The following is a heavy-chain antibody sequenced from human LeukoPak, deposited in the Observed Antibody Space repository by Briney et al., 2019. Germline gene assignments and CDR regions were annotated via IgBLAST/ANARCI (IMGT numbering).Heavy chain of an antibody. J-gene: IGHJ4*02. D-gene: IGHD3-9*01. V-gene: IGHV4-34*01. CDR1: GGSFSGYY. Sequence: SETLSLTCAVYGGSFSGYYWSWLRQPPGKGLEWIGEINHSGSTNYNPSLKSRVTISVDTSKNQFSLKLSSVTAADTAVYYCARANGYDILTGYYTSSIDYWGQGTLVTVSS. CDR3: ARANGYDILTGYYTSSIDY. CDR2: INHSGST.